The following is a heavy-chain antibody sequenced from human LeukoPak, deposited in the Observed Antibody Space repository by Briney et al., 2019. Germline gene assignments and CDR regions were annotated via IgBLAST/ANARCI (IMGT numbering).Heavy chain of an antibody. V-gene: IGHV3-30*18. CDR3: AKDKKPPAIYGMDV. CDR1: GFTFSNYG. D-gene: IGHD2-2*01. Sequence: PGGSLRLSCAASGFTFSNYGMHWVRQAPGKGLEWVAVISSDGSNKYYGDSVKGRFTISRDNSENTLDLQLNSLSAEDTAVYYCAKDKKPPAIYGMDVWGQGTTVTVSS. J-gene: IGHJ6*02. CDR2: ISSDGSNK.